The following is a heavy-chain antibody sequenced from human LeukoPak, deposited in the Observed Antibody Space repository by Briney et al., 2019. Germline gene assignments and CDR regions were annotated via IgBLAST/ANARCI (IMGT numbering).Heavy chain of an antibody. CDR3: AKDKIEYYYGSGTEYYFDY. V-gene: IGHV3-23*01. CDR1: GFTFSSYA. J-gene: IGHJ4*02. D-gene: IGHD3-10*01. CDR2: MSGSGGST. Sequence: GGSLRLSCAASGFTFSSYAMSCVRQAPGKGLEGVSAMSGSGGSTYYADSVKGRFTISRDNSKNTLYLQVNSLRAEDTAVYYCAKDKIEYYYGSGTEYYFDYWGQGTLVTVSS.